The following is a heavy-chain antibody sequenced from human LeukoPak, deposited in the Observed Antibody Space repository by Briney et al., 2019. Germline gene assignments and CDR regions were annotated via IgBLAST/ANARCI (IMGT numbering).Heavy chain of an antibody. CDR1: GYTFTSYY. CDR2: INPSGGST. V-gene: IGHV1-46*01. CDR3: ARGRITMVWGVTIRKGPPEDYYYMDV. Sequence: ASVKVSCKASGYTFTSYYMHWVRQAPGQGLEWMGIINPSGGSTSYAQKFQGRVTMTRDMSTSTVYMELSSLRSEDTAVYYCARGRITMVWGVTIRKGPPEDYYYMDVWGKGTTVTVSS. D-gene: IGHD3-10*01. J-gene: IGHJ6*03.